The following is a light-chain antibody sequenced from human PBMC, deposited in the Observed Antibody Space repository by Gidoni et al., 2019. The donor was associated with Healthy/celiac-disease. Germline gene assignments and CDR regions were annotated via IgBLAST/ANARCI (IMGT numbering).Light chain of an antibody. Sequence: DVQMNQSPSSLSATVGDRVTITCRASQSLDSFLNWYQQIPGKAPKLLIYAASTLQSEFPSRFSGSGSGTQFTLTITSLHPEDSATYFCQQSQGTPWTFGQGTKVEIK. CDR3: QQSQGTPWT. V-gene: IGKV1-39*01. CDR1: QSLDSF. CDR2: AAS. J-gene: IGKJ1*01.